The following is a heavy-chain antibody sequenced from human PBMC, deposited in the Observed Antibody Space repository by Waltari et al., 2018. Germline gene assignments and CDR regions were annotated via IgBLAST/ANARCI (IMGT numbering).Heavy chain of an antibody. V-gene: IGHV4-34*01. Sequence: QVQLQQWGAGLLKPSETLSPTCAAYGGSFSDYYWSWIRQPPGKGLEWIGEINHSGSTNYNPSLKSRVTISVDTSKNQFSLKLSSVTAADTAVYYCARAGPYSSPVYYMDVWGKGTTVTVSS. CDR2: INHSGST. CDR3: ARAGPYSSPVYYMDV. D-gene: IGHD6-13*01. CDR1: GGSFSDYY. J-gene: IGHJ6*03.